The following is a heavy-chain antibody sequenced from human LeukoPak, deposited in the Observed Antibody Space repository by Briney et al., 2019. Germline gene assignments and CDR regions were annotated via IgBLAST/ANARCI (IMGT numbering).Heavy chain of an antibody. D-gene: IGHD1-26*01. J-gene: IGHJ4*02. Sequence: PGGSLRLSCAASGFTFSSAWMTWVRQAPGKRLEWVGLVLSKTDGGTTEYAAPVKGRFIVSRDDSKDTLYLQMNSLKTEDTAVYYCTTERRSSVSSSRFDYSGQGALVTVSS. V-gene: IGHV3-15*01. CDR3: TTERRSSVSSSRFDY. CDR1: GFTFSSAW. CDR2: VLSKTDGGTT.